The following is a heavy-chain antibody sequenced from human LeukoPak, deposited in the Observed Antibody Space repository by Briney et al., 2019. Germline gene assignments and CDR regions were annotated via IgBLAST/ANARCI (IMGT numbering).Heavy chain of an antibody. CDR1: GDSISSGSYY. J-gene: IGHJ4*02. D-gene: IGHD1-1*01. V-gene: IGHV4-61*02. Sequence: PSETLSLTCILPGDSISSGSYYWTWLRHPAGKGLEWIGRIHTSGNTNYSPSLKSRVTISRDTSKNQFSLRLTSVTAADTAVYYCVRDWNGDYFDYWGQGTLVTVSS. CDR3: VRDWNGDYFDY. CDR2: IHTSGNT.